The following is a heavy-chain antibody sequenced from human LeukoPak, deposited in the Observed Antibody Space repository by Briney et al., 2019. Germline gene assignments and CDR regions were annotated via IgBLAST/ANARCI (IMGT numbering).Heavy chain of an antibody. CDR1: GGSISSTTYY. CDR3: ARHEGTSGWPFDY. Sequence: SETLSLSCTVSGGSISSTTYYWGWIRQPPGKGLEWIGNIYYSGSNDYNPSLKSRVTISVDTSKNQFSLKLSSVTAADTAVYYCARHEGTSGWPFDYWGQGTLVTVSS. J-gene: IGHJ4*02. V-gene: IGHV4-39*01. D-gene: IGHD6-19*01. CDR2: IYYSGSN.